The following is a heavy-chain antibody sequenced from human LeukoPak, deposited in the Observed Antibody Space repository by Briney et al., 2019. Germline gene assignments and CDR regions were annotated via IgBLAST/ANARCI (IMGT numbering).Heavy chain of an antibody. J-gene: IGHJ6*03. CDR2: INPNSGGT. CDR1: GHTFTGYY. V-gene: IGHV1-2*02. CDR3: ARGNAYCGGDWQCYYYYYMDV. D-gene: IGHD2-21*02. Sequence: ASVKVSCKASGHTFTGYYMHWVRQAPGQGLEWMGWINPNSGGTNYAQKFQGRVTMTRDTSISTAYMELSRLRSDDTAVYYCARGNAYCGGDWQCYYYYYMDVWGKGTTVTISS.